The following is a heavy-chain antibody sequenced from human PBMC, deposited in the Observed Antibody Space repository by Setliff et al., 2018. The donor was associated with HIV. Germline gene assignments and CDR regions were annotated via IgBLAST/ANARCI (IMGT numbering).Heavy chain of an antibody. CDR2: VYHSGST. D-gene: IGHD1-26*01. V-gene: IGHV4-39*07. Sequence: SETLSLTCTVSGASSIYCWGWIRQPPGKELEWIGSVYHSGSTYYNPSLKSRVTISIDTSKNQFSLKLNSVTAVDTAVYYCAKDRSGSYRTFDYWGPGILVTVSS. CDR3: AKDRSGSYRTFDY. J-gene: IGHJ4*02. CDR1: GASSIYC.